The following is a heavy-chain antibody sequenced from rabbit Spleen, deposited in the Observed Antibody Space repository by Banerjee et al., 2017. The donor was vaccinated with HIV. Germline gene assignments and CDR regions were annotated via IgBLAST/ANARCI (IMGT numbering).Heavy chain of an antibody. CDR3: ARSSDGDTGYIDGPTYSNL. V-gene: IGHV1S45*01. D-gene: IGHD7-1*01. Sequence: QEQLEESGGGLVKPEGSLTLACKASGFSFSDRDVMCWVRQAPGKGLEWIACINTYTGKSVYASWATGRITISKTSSTTVTLQMTSLTAADTATYFCARSSDGDTGYIDGPTYSNLWGPGTLVTVS. CDR2: INTYTGKS. CDR1: GFSFSDRDV. J-gene: IGHJ4*01.